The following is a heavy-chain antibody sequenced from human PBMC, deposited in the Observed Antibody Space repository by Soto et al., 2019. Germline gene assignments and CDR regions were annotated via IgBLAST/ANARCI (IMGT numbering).Heavy chain of an antibody. CDR1: GFSLSTSGVG. CDR2: IYWNDDK. V-gene: IGHV2-5*01. J-gene: IGHJ5*02. CDR3: AQAIAAAGTSWFDP. Sequence: GSGPTLVNPTQTLTLTCTFSGFSLSTSGVGVGWIRQPPGKALEWLALIYWNDDKRYSPSLKSRLTITKDTSKNQVVLTMTNMDPVDTATYYCAQAIAAAGTSWFDPWGQGTLVTVSS. D-gene: IGHD6-13*01.